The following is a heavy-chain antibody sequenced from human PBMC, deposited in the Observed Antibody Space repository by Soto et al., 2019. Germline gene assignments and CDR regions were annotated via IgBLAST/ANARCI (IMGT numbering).Heavy chain of an antibody. CDR3: ARDSLGTETTAWLDP. D-gene: IGHD1-1*01. J-gene: IGHJ5*02. CDR1: GYTFTNYG. V-gene: IGHV1-18*04. Sequence: QVQLVQSGAEVRKPGASVKVSCKASGYTFTNYGISWVRQAPGQGLEWMGWISAYNGETNYAQKVQGRVTMTTDTSTSTAYMELRSLRSDDTAMYYCARDSLGTETTAWLDPWGQGTLVTVSS. CDR2: ISAYNGET.